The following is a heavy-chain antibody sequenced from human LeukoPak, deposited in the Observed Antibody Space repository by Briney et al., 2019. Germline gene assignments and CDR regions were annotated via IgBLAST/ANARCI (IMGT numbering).Heavy chain of an antibody. CDR1: GGSMSPFY. D-gene: IGHD3-10*01. Sequence: ETLSLTCTVSGGSMSPFYWSWIRQSPGKGLEWIGSSYYSGSTNYNPSLKSRVTISVDTSKTQFSLKMTSVTAADTAVYYCARLQRITMAGPDYWYFDLWGRGTLVTVSS. CDR2: SYYSGST. CDR3: ARLQRITMAGPDYWYFDL. V-gene: IGHV4-59*01. J-gene: IGHJ2*01.